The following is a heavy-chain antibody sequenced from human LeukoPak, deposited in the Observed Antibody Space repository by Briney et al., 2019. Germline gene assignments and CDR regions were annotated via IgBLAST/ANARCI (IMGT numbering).Heavy chain of an antibody. CDR3: ARDGSSSPDDAFDI. CDR2: IYSGGST. J-gene: IGHJ3*02. Sequence: GGSLRLSCAASGFTVSSNYMSWVRQAPGKGLEWVSVIYSGGSTYYADSVKGRFTISRDNAKNSLYLQMNSLRAEDTAVYYCARDGSSSPDDAFDIWGQGTMVTVSS. D-gene: IGHD6-6*01. V-gene: IGHV3-53*01. CDR1: GFTVSSNY.